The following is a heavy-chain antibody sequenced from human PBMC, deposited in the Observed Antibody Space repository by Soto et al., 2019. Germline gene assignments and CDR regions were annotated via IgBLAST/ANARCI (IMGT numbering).Heavy chain of an antibody. D-gene: IGHD6-13*01. CDR1: GFTFSGYG. Sequence: EVQLLESGGDLVQRGGSLRLSCAASGFTFSGYGMSWVRQAPGKGLEWVSSITSSGSNTYYVDSVKGRFTISRDNSKNTLYLKLNTLTVEDTAVYYCAKERGLVAAALDYWGQGTLVTFPS. CDR2: ITSSGSNT. J-gene: IGHJ4*02. V-gene: IGHV3-23*01. CDR3: AKERGLVAAALDY.